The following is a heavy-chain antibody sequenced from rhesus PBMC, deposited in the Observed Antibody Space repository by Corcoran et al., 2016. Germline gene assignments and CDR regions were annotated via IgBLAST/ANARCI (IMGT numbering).Heavy chain of an antibody. CDR1: GGSISSNY. Sequence: QLQLQESGPGLVKPSETLSLTCAVSGGSISSNYWSWIRQPPGKGLEWIGRISGSGGSTDYNPSLNSRVTISTDTSKNQFSLKLSSVTAADPAVYYCARIHSSGWYRFDVWGAGVLVTVSS. V-gene: IGHV4-173*01. J-gene: IGHJ5-1*01. CDR2: ISGSGGST. D-gene: IGHD6-31*01. CDR3: ARIHSSGWYRFDV.